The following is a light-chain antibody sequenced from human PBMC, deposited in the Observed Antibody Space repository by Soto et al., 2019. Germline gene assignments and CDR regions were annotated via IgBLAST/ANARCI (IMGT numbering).Light chain of an antibody. CDR2: GAS. V-gene: IGKV3-15*01. Sequence: EIVLTQSPATLSVSPGERASLSCGASQTVGTKLAWYQQKPGQAPSLLIYGASTRASGIPARFSGSGSGTEFTLTISSLEPEDFALYYCQQYRTSPLTFGQGTKVDIK. CDR1: QTVGTK. J-gene: IGKJ1*01. CDR3: QQYRTSPLT.